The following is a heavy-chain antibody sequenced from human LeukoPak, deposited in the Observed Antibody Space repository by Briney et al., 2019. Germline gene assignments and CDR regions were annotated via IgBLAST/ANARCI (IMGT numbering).Heavy chain of an antibody. CDR3: ARGGDSSNWYPGYFDY. CDR1: GFTFSNYW. J-gene: IGHJ4*02. CDR2: IKSDGSST. V-gene: IGHV3-74*01. D-gene: IGHD6-13*01. Sequence: GGSLRLSCAASGFTFSNYWMHWVRQAPGKGPVWVSRIKSDGSSTRFAGSVQGRFTISRDNGKNTLYLQMNSLRAEDTAVYYCARGGDSSNWYPGYFDYWGQGALVTVSS.